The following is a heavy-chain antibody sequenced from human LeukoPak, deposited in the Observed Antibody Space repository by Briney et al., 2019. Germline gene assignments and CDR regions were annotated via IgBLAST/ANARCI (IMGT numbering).Heavy chain of an antibody. V-gene: IGHV4-59*01. CDR3: ARGIDFWSGYYTGDAFDI. CDR1: GGSISTYY. CDR2: IYYSGST. J-gene: IGHJ3*02. D-gene: IGHD3-3*01. Sequence: PSGTLSLTCTVSGGSISTYYWTWIRQPPGKGLEWIGYIYYSGSTNYNPSLKSRVTISVDTSKNQFSLKLSSVTAADTAVYYCARGIDFWSGYYTGDAFDIWGQGTMVTVSS.